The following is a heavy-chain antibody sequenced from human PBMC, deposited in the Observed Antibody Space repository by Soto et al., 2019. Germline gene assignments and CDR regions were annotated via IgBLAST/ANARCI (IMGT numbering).Heavy chain of an antibody. CDR1: GGTFSSYA. CDR2: IIPIFGTA. Sequence: SVKVSCKASGGTFSSYAISWVRQAPGQGLEWMGGIIPIFGTANYAQKFQGRVTITADESTSTAYMELSSLRSEDTAVYYCARCPLAAADRSAPFISSYKYYFDYWGQGTLVTVSS. CDR3: ARCPLAAADRSAPFISSYKYYFDY. J-gene: IGHJ4*02. D-gene: IGHD6-25*01. V-gene: IGHV1-69*13.